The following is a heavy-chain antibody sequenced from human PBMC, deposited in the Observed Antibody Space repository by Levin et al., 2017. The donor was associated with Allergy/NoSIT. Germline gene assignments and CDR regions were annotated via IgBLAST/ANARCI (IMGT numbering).Heavy chain of an antibody. CDR2: IYYNGGT. CDR3: ATSLPRTTVFGY. Sequence: GSLRLSCTVSNGSISSDYWTWIRQSPGKGLEWIGYIYYNGGTNYNPSFKRRVTIPVYTSKNQFSLKLSLWTAAAPAVYYCATSLPRTTVFGYWGRGTLVTVA. V-gene: IGHV4-59*08. D-gene: IGHD4-17*01. J-gene: IGHJ4*02. CDR1: NGSISSDY.